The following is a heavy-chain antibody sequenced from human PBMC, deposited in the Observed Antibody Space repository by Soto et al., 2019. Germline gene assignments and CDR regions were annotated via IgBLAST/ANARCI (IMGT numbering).Heavy chain of an antibody. CDR2: IHSGNSA. J-gene: IGHJ6*03. D-gene: IGHD2-15*01. CDR1: GLIVNNNY. CDR3: ARDPGYCSGGICYRYMDV. Sequence: EMQLVESGGGLVNPGGSLRLSCAASGLIVNNNYMNWVRQAPGKGLEWVSVIHSGNSASYADSVMGRFTISRHNSKNMVYLQMNGLRAEDTAVYYCARDPGYCSGGICYRYMDVWGKGTTVTVSS. V-gene: IGHV3-53*04.